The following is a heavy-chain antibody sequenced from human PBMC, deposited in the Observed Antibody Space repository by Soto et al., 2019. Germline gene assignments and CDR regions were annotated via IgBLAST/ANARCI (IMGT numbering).Heavy chain of an antibody. CDR1: GYTFTDYW. D-gene: IGHD3-3*01. V-gene: IGHV5-51*01. Sequence: TGESLKISCKGSGYTFTDYWIGWVRQLPGKGLEWMGIIYPGDSDTRYSPSFQGHVTITVDKSTNTPYLQWNTLRASDTAMYYCARHISNIDSDNTEMDTLSQPDALTISAGM. CDR2: IYPGDSDT. J-gene: IGHJ6*01. CDR3: ARHISNIDSDNTEMDTLSQPDALTISAGM.